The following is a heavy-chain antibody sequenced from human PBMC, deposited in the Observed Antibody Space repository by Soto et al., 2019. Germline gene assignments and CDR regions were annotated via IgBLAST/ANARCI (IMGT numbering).Heavy chain of an antibody. D-gene: IGHD3-22*01. CDR2: ISGSGDST. Sequence: EVQLVDSGGGLVQPGGSVRLSCAASGFTFSSYAMSWVRQAPGRGLEWVSGISGSGDSTYYADSVKGRFAISRDNSKNTLYLQMNSLRVEDTAVYYCARESSGRNWGQGTLVTVFS. CDR3: ARESSGRN. CDR1: GFTFSSYA. V-gene: IGHV3-23*04. J-gene: IGHJ4*02.